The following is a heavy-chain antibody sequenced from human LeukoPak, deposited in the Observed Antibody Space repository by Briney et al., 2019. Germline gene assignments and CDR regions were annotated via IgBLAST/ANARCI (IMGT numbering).Heavy chain of an antibody. CDR3: VLIAAAVGPDY. D-gene: IGHD6-13*01. Sequence: SETLSLTCAVYGGSFSGYYWSWIRQPPGKGLEWIGVINHSGSTNYNPSLKSRVTISVDTSKNQFSLKLSSVTAADTAVYYCVLIAAAVGPDYWGQGTLVTVSS. CDR1: GGSFSGYY. CDR2: INHSGST. V-gene: IGHV4-34*01. J-gene: IGHJ4*02.